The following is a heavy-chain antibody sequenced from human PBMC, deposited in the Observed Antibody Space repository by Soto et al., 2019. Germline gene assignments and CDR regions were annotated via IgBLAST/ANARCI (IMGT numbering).Heavy chain of an antibody. J-gene: IGHJ3*02. Sequence: QVQMQESGPGLVKPSETLSLTCTVSGGSISSDYWSWIRQPPGKGLEWIGYIYYSGSTNYNPSLKSRGTISVDTSKNQCSLKLSSVTAADTAVYYCARDVSGGGNAFDIWGQGTMVTVSS. CDR1: GGSISSDY. V-gene: IGHV4-59*01. CDR2: IYYSGST. CDR3: ARDVSGGGNAFDI. D-gene: IGHD2-15*01.